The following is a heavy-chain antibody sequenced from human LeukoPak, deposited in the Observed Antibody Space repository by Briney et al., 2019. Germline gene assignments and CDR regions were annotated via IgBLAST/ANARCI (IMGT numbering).Heavy chain of an antibody. Sequence: SETLSLTCTVSGGSISSYYWSWIRQPPGKGLEWIGYIYYSGTTDYNPSLKSRVTISVDTSNNQFSLKVSSVTAADTAVYYCARSSGAYRYFEYGGQGTVIPVSS. D-gene: IGHD3-3*01. V-gene: IGHV4-59*01. J-gene: IGHJ4*02. CDR2: IYYSGTT. CDR1: GGSISSYY. CDR3: ARSSGAYRYFEY.